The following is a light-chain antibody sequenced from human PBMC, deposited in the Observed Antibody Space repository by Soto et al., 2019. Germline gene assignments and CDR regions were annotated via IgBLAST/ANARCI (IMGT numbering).Light chain of an antibody. J-gene: IGKJ4*01. CDR2: DAS. CDR3: HQSASTPLT. CDR1: QSVYNH. V-gene: IGKV1-39*01. Sequence: DVQMTQSPPSLSASVGDSVTITCRASQSVYNHLSWCQQRPGKGPKLLIYDASSLRAGVPSRFSGSGYGTDFTLTISTVQPEDSAIYYCHQSASTPLTFGGGTRVELK.